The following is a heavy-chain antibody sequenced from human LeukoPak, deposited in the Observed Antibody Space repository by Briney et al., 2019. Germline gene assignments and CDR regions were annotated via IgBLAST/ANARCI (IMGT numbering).Heavy chain of an antibody. J-gene: IGHJ3*01. D-gene: IGHD6-13*01. Sequence: SVKVSCKASRGTFRSYGIGWVRQAPGQGLEWMGGIIPKFGTASYAQKFEGRVTITADESTTTAYMELSSLRSEDTAVFYCARERAHTSSPHAAFDLWRQGTMVTVSS. V-gene: IGHV1-69*13. CDR1: RGTFRSYG. CDR2: IIPKFGTA. CDR3: ARERAHTSSPHAAFDL.